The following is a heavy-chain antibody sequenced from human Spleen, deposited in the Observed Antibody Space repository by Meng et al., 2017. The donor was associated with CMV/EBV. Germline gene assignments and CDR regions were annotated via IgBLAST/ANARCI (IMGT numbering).Heavy chain of an antibody. CDR1: GDSISSSDYH. Sequence: SETLSLTCTVYGDSISSSDYHWAWIRQPPGKGLECIGSIHSSGYTYTNPSLKSRVALSIDTSKNQFSLKLSSVTAADTAVYYCARDYKFDIRPFDYWGQGTLVTVSS. V-gene: IGHV4-39*07. J-gene: IGHJ4*02. CDR2: IHSSGYT. CDR3: ARDYKFDIRPFDY. D-gene: IGHD3-22*01.